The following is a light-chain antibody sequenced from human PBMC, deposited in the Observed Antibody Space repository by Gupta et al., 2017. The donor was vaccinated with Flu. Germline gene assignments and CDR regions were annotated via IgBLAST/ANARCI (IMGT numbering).Light chain of an antibody. CDR1: NSNIGRNT. V-gene: IGLV1-44*01. J-gene: IGLJ3*02. CDR2: NDN. Sequence: QSLLTQPPSSSGTPGQRVTISCSGSNSNIGRNTLSWYQQLPGAAPKLPIQNDNQRPSGVPARFSGSKAGTSASLTISGLQAEDEGDFYCAAWDDSLNGPVFGGGTRLTVL. CDR3: AAWDDSLNGPV.